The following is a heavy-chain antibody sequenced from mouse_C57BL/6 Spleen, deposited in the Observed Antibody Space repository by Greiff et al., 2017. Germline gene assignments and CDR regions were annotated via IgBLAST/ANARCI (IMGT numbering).Heavy chain of an antibody. CDR3: ARCNLTGAEYFDV. J-gene: IGHJ1*03. D-gene: IGHD4-1*01. CDR1: GYTFTSYW. Sequence: QVQLQQPGAELVMPGASVKLSCKASGYTFTSYWMHWVKQRHGQGLEWIGEFDPSDSYTNYNQKFKGKSTLTVDKSSSTAYMQLSSLTSEDSAVXYCARCNLTGAEYFDVWGTGTTVTVSS. CDR2: FDPSDSYT. V-gene: IGHV1-69*01.